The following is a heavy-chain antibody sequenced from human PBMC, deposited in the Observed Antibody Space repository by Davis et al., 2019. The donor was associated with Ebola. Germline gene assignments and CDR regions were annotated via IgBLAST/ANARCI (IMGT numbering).Heavy chain of an antibody. J-gene: IGHJ4*02. D-gene: IGHD6-13*01. CDR1: GLPFINAW. CDR2: ITSRSYGGTT. V-gene: IGHV3-15*01. Sequence: GESLKISCAASGLPFINAWLTLVRQAPRKGLEWVGRITSRSYGGTTEYIAPVKGRFIISREDSMNMVYLQMNSLKPEDTGVYYCTTDLQGAPGTGTDYWGQGTQVTVSS. CDR3: TTDLQGAPGTGTDY.